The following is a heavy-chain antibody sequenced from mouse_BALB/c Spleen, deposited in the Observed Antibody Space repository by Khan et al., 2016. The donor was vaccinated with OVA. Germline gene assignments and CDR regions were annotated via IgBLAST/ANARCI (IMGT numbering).Heavy chain of an antibody. CDR2: ISPGSGDT. CDR3: ASRNYFGYTFAY. Sequence: QVQLKESGAELARPGASVKLSCKASGYTFTDYYINWVKQRTGQGLEWIGEISPGSGDTYYNEKFKGKATLTADKSSSTVYMQRSSLTAEASAVYYCASRNYFGYTFAYWGQGTLVTVSA. CDR1: GYTFTDYY. D-gene: IGHD1-2*01. J-gene: IGHJ3*01. V-gene: IGHV1-77*01.